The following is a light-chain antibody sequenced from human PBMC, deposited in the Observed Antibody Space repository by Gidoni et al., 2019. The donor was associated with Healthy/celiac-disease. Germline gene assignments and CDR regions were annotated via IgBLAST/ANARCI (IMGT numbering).Light chain of an antibody. CDR2: GNR. J-gene: IGLJ1*01. CDR3: QSYDSSLSGYV. Sequence: QSVLTQPPSVSVASGTRVTISCTGSSSNFGAGYHVQRYQQLPCPAPKLLIYGNRTRPSGVPVRFSGSKSGSSASLAIAGLQAEDAADYYCQSYDSSLSGYVFVTGTKVTVL. V-gene: IGLV1-40*01. CDR1: SSNFGAGYH.